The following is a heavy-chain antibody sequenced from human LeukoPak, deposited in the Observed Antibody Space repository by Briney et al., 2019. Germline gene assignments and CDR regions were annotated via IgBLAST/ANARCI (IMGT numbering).Heavy chain of an antibody. V-gene: IGHV1-2*04. CDR1: GYTFTGYY. D-gene: IGHD3-16*01. CDR3: ARDPRGYVDGMDV. Sequence: ASVKVCCKASGYTFTGYYMHWVRQAPGQGLEWMGWINPNSGGTNYAQKFQGWVTMTRDTSISTAYMELSRLRSDDTAVYYCARDPRGYVDGMDVWGQGTTVTVSS. CDR2: INPNSGGT. J-gene: IGHJ6*02.